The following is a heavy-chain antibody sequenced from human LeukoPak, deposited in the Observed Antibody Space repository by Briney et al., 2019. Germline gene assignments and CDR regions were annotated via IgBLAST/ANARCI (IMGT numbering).Heavy chain of an antibody. CDR1: GFTFSSYS. Sequence: GGSLRLSCAASGFTFSSYSTNWVRQAPGKGLEWVSSISSSSSYIYYADSVKGRFTISRDNAKNSLYLQMNSLRAEDTAVYYCARGLGGSEGLDYWGQGTLVTVSS. CDR2: ISSSSSYI. CDR3: ARGLGGSEGLDY. V-gene: IGHV3-21*01. J-gene: IGHJ4*02. D-gene: IGHD3-10*01.